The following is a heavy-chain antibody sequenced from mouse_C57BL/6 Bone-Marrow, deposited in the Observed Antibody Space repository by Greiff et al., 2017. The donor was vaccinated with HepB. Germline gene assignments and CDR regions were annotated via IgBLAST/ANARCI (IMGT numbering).Heavy chain of an antibody. Sequence: EVKVVESGGGLVQPGGSLKLSCAASGFTFSDYYMYWVRQTPEKRLEWVAYISNGGGSTYYPDTVKGRFTISRDNAKNTLYLQMSRLKSEDTAMYYCARQAYGSSRRFAYWGQGTLVTVSA. V-gene: IGHV5-12*01. CDR2: ISNGGGST. D-gene: IGHD1-1*01. CDR3: ARQAYGSSRRFAY. CDR1: GFTFSDYY. J-gene: IGHJ3*01.